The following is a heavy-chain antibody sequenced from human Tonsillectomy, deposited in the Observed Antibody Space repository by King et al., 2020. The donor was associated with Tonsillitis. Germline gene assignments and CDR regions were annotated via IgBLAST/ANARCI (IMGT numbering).Heavy chain of an antibody. Sequence: VQLVQSGGGVVQPGRSLRLSCAASGFTFSSYGMHWVRQAPGKGLEWVAVISYDGSNKYYADSVKGRFTISRDNSKNTLYVQMNSLRAEDTAVYYCVKNYGGNSNGLDYWGQGSLVTVSS. CDR3: VKNYGGNSNGLDY. J-gene: IGHJ4*02. D-gene: IGHD4-23*01. CDR2: ISYDGSNK. V-gene: IGHV3-30*18. CDR1: GFTFSSYG.